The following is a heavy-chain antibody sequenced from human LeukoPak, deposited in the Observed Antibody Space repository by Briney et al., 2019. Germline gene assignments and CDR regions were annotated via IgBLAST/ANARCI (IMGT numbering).Heavy chain of an antibody. V-gene: IGHV3-53*01. CDR1: GFPFSSRW. J-gene: IGHJ4*02. D-gene: IGHD2-15*01. CDR3: AGRHCSGGGCYFAGADPFDY. CDR2: IYSGGNI. Sequence: GGSLRLSCTSSGFPFSSRWMHWVRQAPGKGLEWVSVIYSGGNIYYIESVKGRFTISRDTSKNTLYLQMNSLRAEDTAVYFCAGRHCSGGGCYFAGADPFDYWGQGTLVTVSS.